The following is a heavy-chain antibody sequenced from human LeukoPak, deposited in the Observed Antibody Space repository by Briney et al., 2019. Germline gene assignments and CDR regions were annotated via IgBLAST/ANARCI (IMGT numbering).Heavy chain of an antibody. D-gene: IGHD3-22*01. J-gene: IGHJ4*02. V-gene: IGHV4-59*01. CDR3: ARGVRLYYYDSSGYSQGMFDY. CDR1: GGSISSSY. CDR2: IYYTGST. Sequence: SETLSLTCTVSGGSISSSYWSWIRQPPGKGLEWIGYIYYTGSTTYNPSLKSRVTISVDTSKNQFSLKLRSVTAADTAVYYCARGVRLYYYDSSGYSQGMFDYWGQGTLVTVSS.